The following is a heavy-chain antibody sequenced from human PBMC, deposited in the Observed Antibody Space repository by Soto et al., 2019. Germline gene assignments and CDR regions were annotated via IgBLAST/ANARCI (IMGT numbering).Heavy chain of an antibody. J-gene: IGHJ4*02. CDR3: AKARSTDRRKWELLLGVDY. CDR2: ISGSGGST. CDR1: GFTFSSYA. D-gene: IGHD1-26*01. Sequence: GGSLRLSCAASGFTFSSYAMSWVRQAPGKGLEWVSAISGSGGSTYYADSVKGRFTISRDNSKNTLYLQMNSLRAEDTAVYYCAKARSTDRRKWELLLGVDYWGQGTLVTVSS. V-gene: IGHV3-23*01.